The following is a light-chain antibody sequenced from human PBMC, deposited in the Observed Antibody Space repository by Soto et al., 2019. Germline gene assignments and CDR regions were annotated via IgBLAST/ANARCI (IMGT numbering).Light chain of an antibody. J-gene: IGKJ1*01. CDR3: QDETDYSST. CDR1: QSLTMW. V-gene: IGKV1-5*03. Sequence: DIHMTQSPSTLSASVGDRVTITCRASQSLTMWLAWYQQKPGKAPNLLIYKSSSLKNGIPSKFSGRGSGTQSALTISNLQPDDFATDYCQDETDYSSTFGEWTKVEVK. CDR2: KSS.